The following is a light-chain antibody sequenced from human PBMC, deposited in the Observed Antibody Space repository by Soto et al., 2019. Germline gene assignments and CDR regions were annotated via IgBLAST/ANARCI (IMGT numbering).Light chain of an antibody. CDR3: QQYYKTPLT. CDR2: WAS. CDR1: QSVLYSSNNKNY. V-gene: IGKV4-1*01. J-gene: IGKJ2*01. Sequence: DIVMTQSPDSLAVSLGERATINCKSSQSVLYSSNNKNYVAWYQQKPGQPPKLLIYWASTREPGVPDRFSGSGSGTDFTLTISSLQSEDGAVYYCQQYYKTPLTFAQGTKPEI.